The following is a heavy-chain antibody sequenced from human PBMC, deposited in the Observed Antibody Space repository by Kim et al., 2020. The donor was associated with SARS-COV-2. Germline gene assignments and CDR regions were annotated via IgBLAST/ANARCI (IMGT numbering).Heavy chain of an antibody. Sequence: SETLSLTCTVSGGSISSYYWSWIRQPPGKGLEWIGYIYYSGSTNYNPSLKSRVTISVDTSKNQFSLKLSSVTAADTAVYYCARDSGSSSGWYGNYYYYGMDVWGPGTTVTVSS. D-gene: IGHD6-19*01. V-gene: IGHV4-59*13. CDR3: ARDSGSSSGWYGNYYYYGMDV. CDR2: IYYSGST. CDR1: GGSISSYY. J-gene: IGHJ6*02.